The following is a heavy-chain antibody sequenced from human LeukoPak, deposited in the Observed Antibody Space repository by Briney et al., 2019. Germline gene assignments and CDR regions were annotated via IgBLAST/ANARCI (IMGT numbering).Heavy chain of an antibody. CDR1: GFTFSSYA. Sequence: GGSLRLSCADSGFTFSSYAMRCVRQAPGKGLEYVSAISSNGGSTYYANSVKGRFTISRDNSKNTLYLQMGSLRAEDMAVYYCARSRGEWELLLGAFDIWGQGTMVTVSS. CDR3: ARSRGEWELLLGAFDI. CDR2: ISSNGGST. J-gene: IGHJ3*02. D-gene: IGHD1-26*01. V-gene: IGHV3-64*01.